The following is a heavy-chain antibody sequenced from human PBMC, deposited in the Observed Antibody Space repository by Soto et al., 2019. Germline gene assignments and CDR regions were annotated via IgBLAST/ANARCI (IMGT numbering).Heavy chain of an antibody. D-gene: IGHD3-10*01. Sequence: QVQLVQSGAEVKKPGASVKVSCKDSGYTFTSYDINWVRQATGQGLEWMGWMNPNSGNTGYAQKFQGRVTMTRNTAMSTAHMALSRLRSEDTAVYYCARAARILLWFAELPHDAFAIWGQGTMVTVSS. V-gene: IGHV1-8*01. CDR3: ARAARILLWFAELPHDAFAI. J-gene: IGHJ3*02. CDR1: GYTFTSYD. CDR2: MNPNSGNT.